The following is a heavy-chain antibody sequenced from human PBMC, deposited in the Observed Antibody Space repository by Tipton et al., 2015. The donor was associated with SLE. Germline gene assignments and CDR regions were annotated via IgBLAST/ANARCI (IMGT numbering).Heavy chain of an antibody. CDR1: GGSISSHY. CDR3: ASYSGYDSLFDY. J-gene: IGHJ4*02. Sequence: TLSLTCTVSGGSISSHYWSWIRQPPGKGLEWIGYIYYSGSTNYNPSLKSRVTISVDTSKNQFSLKLSSVTAADTAVYYCASYSGYDSLFDYWGQGTLVTVSS. D-gene: IGHD5-12*01. V-gene: IGHV4-59*11. CDR2: IYYSGST.